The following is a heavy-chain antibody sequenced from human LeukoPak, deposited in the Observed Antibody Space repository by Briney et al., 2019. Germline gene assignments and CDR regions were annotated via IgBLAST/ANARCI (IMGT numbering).Heavy chain of an antibody. CDR1: GFTFSSYA. CDR2: ISGSGGST. D-gene: IGHD3-16*02. V-gene: IGHV3-23*01. J-gene: IGHJ3*02. CDR3: ARGPTYYDYVWGSYPPPTI. Sequence: GGSLRLSCAASGFTFSSYAMSWVRQAPGKGLEWVSAISGSGGSTYYADSVKGRFTISRDNSKNTLYLQMNSLRAEDTAVYYCARGPTYYDYVWGSYPPPTIWGQGTMVTVSS.